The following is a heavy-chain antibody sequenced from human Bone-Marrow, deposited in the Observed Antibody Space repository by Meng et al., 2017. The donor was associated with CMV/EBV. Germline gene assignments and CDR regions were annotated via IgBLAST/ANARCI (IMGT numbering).Heavy chain of an antibody. CDR1: GYTFTGYY. CDR3: ARDDDQPPYQTPDYGMDV. CDR2: INPNSGGT. V-gene: IGHV1-2*02. J-gene: IGHJ6*02. Sequence: ASVKVSCKASGYTFTGYYMHWVRQAPGQGLEWMGWINPNSGGTNYAQKFQGRVTMTRDTSISTAYMELSRLRSDDTAVYYCARDDDQPPYQTPDYGMDVWGQGTTVTVSS. D-gene: IGHD2-2*02.